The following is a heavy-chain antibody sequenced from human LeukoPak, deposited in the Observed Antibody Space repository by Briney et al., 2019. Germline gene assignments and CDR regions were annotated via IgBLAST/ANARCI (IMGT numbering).Heavy chain of an antibody. CDR2: IYHSGST. CDR3: ARDLGYGYGDYFDY. V-gene: IGHV4-4*02. J-gene: IGHJ4*02. D-gene: IGHD5-18*01. Sequence: SETLSLTCAVPGGSISSSNWWSWVRQPPGKGLEWIGYIYHSGSTYYNPSLKSRVTISVDRSKNQFSLKLSSVTAADTAVYYCARDLGYGYGDYFDYWGQGTLVTVSS. CDR1: GGSISSSNW.